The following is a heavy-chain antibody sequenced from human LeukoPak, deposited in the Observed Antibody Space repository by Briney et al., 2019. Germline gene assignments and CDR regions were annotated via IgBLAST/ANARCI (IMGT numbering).Heavy chain of an antibody. Sequence: ASVKVPCKASGGTFSSYAISWVRQAPGQGLEWMGGIIPIFGTANYAQKFQGRVTITADESTSTAYMELSSLRSEDTAVYYCASEAAAGLTRQHWGQGTLVTVSS. J-gene: IGHJ1*01. V-gene: IGHV1-69*13. CDR1: GGTFSSYA. D-gene: IGHD6-13*01. CDR3: ASEAAAGLTRQH. CDR2: IIPIFGTA.